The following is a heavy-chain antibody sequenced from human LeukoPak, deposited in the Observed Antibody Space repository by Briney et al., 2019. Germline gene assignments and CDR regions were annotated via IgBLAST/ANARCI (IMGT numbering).Heavy chain of an antibody. V-gene: IGHV4-39*01. CDR2: VYFTWSP. CDR1: GDSMSSNYYY. CDR3: ARHLVVPATTYYYYYMDV. D-gene: IGHD2-2*01. J-gene: IGHJ6*03. Sequence: PSETLSLTCTVSGDSMSSNYYYWGWIRPPPGKGLEWIRTVYFTWSPYYNPSLKSRVTISVDTSETQFSLTLSSVTAADTAVYFCARHLVVPATTYYYYYMDVWGKGTTVTVSS.